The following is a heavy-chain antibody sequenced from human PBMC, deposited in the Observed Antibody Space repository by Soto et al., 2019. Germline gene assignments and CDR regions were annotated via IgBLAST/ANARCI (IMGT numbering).Heavy chain of an antibody. CDR1: GYTFTSYD. D-gene: IGHD3-16*01. V-gene: IGHV1-8*01. CDR3: SRARTYYDYIWGSHGDAFDI. CDR2: MNPNSGNT. J-gene: IGHJ3*02. Sequence: EASVKVSCKASGYTFTSYDINWVRQATGQGLEWMGWMNPNSGNTGYAQKFQGRVTMTRNTSISTAYMELSSLRSEDTAVYYFSRARTYYDYIWGSHGDAFDIWGQGTMVTVSS.